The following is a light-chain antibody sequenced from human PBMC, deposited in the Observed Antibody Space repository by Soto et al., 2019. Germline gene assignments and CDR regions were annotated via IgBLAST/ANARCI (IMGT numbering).Light chain of an antibody. J-gene: IGKJ1*01. Sequence: DIQMTQSPSAMSASVGDRVTITCRASQDISNFLAWFQQKPGKVPERLIYAASSLQSGVPSRFGGSGSGTEFTLTISSLQPEDFATYYCRQHYRYPWTFGQGTKVEIK. CDR3: RQHYRYPWT. V-gene: IGKV1-17*03. CDR2: AAS. CDR1: QDISNF.